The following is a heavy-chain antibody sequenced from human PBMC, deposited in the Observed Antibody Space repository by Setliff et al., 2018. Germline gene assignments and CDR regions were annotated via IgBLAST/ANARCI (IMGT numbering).Heavy chain of an antibody. V-gene: IGHV4-39*01. CDR1: GGSISSSSYY. J-gene: IGHJ4*02. Sequence: PSETLSLTCTVSGGSISSSSYYWGWIRQPPGKGLEWIGSIYYSGRTYYNPSLKSRVTISVDTSKTQFSLKLSSVTAADTAVYYCARGGMEDYWGQGTLVTVSS. CDR2: IYYSGRT. CDR3: ARGGMEDY. D-gene: IGHD3-3*01.